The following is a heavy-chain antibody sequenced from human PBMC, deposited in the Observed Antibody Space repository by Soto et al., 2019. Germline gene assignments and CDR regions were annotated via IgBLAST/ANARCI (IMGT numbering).Heavy chain of an antibody. D-gene: IGHD4-17*01. CDR1: GFTFSNAW. Sequence: GGSLRLSCAASGFTFSNAWMSWVRQAPGKGLEWVGRIKSKTDGGTTDYAAPVKGRFTISRDDSKNTLYLQMKSLKTEDTAVYYCTTDITVTTRGDYWGQGTLVTVSS. CDR2: IKSKTDGGTT. V-gene: IGHV3-15*01. J-gene: IGHJ4*02. CDR3: TTDITVTTRGDY.